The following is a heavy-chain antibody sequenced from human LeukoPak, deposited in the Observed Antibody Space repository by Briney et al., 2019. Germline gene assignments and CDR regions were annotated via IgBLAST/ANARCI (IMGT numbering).Heavy chain of an antibody. Sequence: GASVKVSCKASGGTFSSYAISWVRQAPGQGLEWMGGIIPIFGTANYAQKFQGRVTITADKSTSTAYMELSSLRSEDTAVYYCARCAEQLVTNWFDPWGQGTLVTVSS. D-gene: IGHD6-13*01. V-gene: IGHV1-69*06. CDR1: GGTFSSYA. J-gene: IGHJ5*02. CDR2: IIPIFGTA. CDR3: ARCAEQLVTNWFDP.